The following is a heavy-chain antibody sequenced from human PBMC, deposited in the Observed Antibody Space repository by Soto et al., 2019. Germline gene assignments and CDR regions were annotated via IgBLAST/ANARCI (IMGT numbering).Heavy chain of an antibody. J-gene: IGHJ4*02. CDR1: GFTFSSYA. CDR2: ISYDGSNK. CDR3: ASEAPGGWLKYYFDY. D-gene: IGHD6-19*01. Sequence: QVQLVESGGGVVQPGRSLRLSCAASGFTFSSYAMHRVRQAPGKGLEWVAVISYDGSNKNYADSVKGRFTISRDNSKNPLYLQMNSLRAEDTAVYYCASEAPGGWLKYYFDYWGQGTLVTVSS. V-gene: IGHV3-30-3*01.